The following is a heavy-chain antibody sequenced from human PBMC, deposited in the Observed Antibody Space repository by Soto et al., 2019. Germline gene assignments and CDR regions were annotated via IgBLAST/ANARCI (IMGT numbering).Heavy chain of an antibody. Sequence: SVKVSCKASGGTFSSYAISWVRQAPGQGLEWMGGIIPIFGTANYAQKFQGRVTITADESTSTAYMELSSLRSEDTAVYYCAREAYCGGDCHSYYYYGMDVWGQGTTVTVSS. CDR1: GGTFSSYA. D-gene: IGHD2-21*02. V-gene: IGHV1-69*13. CDR3: AREAYCGGDCHSYYYYGMDV. J-gene: IGHJ6*02. CDR2: IIPIFGTA.